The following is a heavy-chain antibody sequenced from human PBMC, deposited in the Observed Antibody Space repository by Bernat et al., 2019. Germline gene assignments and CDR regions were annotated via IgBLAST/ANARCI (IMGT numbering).Heavy chain of an antibody. V-gene: IGHV3-7*03. CDR3: ARLGYRLAEY. J-gene: IGHJ4*02. Sequence: EVQLVESGGGLVQPGGSLILSCAASGFTFSSHWMGWVRQAPGEGLEWVANLNQDGSETYYVDSLKGRFTIYRDNTKNSLYLQMNSLRTEDKAVYFCARLGYRLAEYWGQGTLVTVSA. D-gene: IGHD3-16*02. CDR1: GFTFSSHW. CDR2: LNQDGSET.